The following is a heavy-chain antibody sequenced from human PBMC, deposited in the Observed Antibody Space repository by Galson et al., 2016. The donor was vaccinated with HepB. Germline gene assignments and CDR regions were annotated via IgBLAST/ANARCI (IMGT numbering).Heavy chain of an antibody. CDR1: GFSFSDYY. CDR3: ATGGQRYFEH. D-gene: IGHD6-25*01. CDR2: ISSSGKTT. Sequence: SLRLSCAASGFSFSDYYMSWIRQAPGKGLEWVSYISSSGKTTYYADSVKGRFTISRDNAKNSLHLQLNSLRADDTAVYYCATGGQRYFEHWGQGTLVSVSP. J-gene: IGHJ1*01. V-gene: IGHV3-11*01.